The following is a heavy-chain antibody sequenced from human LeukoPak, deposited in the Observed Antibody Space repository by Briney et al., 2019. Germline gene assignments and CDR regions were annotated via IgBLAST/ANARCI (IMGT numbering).Heavy chain of an antibody. CDR3: ARHIGILGKWGFDY. V-gene: IGHV4-4*02. J-gene: IGHJ4*02. CDR2: IHHSASP. Sequence: PSDTLSLTCAVSGASITSNWWSWVRQSPGKGLGWIGEIHHSASPNYNTSLKSRVTLSLDKSQNQFSLKVTSVTAADTAVYYCARHIGILGKWGFDYWGQGTLVTVSS. D-gene: IGHD2/OR15-2a*01. CDR1: GASITSNW.